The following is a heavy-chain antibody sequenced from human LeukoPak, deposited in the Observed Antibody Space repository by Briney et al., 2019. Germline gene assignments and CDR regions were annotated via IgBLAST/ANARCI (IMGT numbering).Heavy chain of an antibody. CDR1: GFTFSEYW. Sequence: PGGSLRLSCAASGFTFSEYWMSWVRQAPGKGLEWVANIKQDGSEKYHVDSVKGRFTISRDNAKNSLYLQMDSLRAEDTAVYFCARDKVVGATKFDYWGQGILVTVSS. CDR2: IKQDGSEK. J-gene: IGHJ4*02. V-gene: IGHV3-7*01. D-gene: IGHD1-26*01. CDR3: ARDKVVGATKFDY.